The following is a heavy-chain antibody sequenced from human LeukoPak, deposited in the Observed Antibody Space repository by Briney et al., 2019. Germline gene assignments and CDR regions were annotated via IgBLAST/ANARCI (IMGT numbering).Heavy chain of an antibody. Sequence: PSETLSLTCTVSGGSISSSSYYWGWIRQPPGKGLEWIGSIYYSGTTYYNPSLKSRVTISVDTSKNQFSLKLSSVTAADTAIYYCARSSGWSNWFDPWGQGTLVTVSS. CDR3: ARSSGWSNWFDP. CDR1: GGSISSSSYY. J-gene: IGHJ5*02. V-gene: IGHV4-39*07. D-gene: IGHD6-19*01. CDR2: IYYSGTT.